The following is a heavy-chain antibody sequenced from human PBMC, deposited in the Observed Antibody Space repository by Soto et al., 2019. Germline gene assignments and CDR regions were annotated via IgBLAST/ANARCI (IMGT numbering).Heavy chain of an antibody. Sequence: PGGSLRLSCVASGFTFSAYGMQWVRQAPGKGLEWIGVIWYDGKHKYYADSVKGRCTISRDNSKNTLYLQMNSLRAEDTAVYYCARGQQSASDYWGQGTLVTVSS. CDR2: IWYDGKHK. J-gene: IGHJ4*02. CDR1: GFTFSAYG. D-gene: IGHD6-13*01. V-gene: IGHV3-33*01. CDR3: ARGQQSASDY.